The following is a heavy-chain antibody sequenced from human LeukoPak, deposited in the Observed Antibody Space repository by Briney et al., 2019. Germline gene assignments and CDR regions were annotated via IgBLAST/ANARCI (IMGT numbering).Heavy chain of an antibody. CDR3: ASWVAATSGNWFDP. Sequence: SETLSLTCAVYGGSFSSYYWSWIRQPPGKGLEWIGEINHSGSTNYNPSLKSRVTISVDTSKNQFSLKLSSVTAADTAVYYCASWVAATSGNWFDPWGQGTLVAVSS. D-gene: IGHD2-15*01. CDR1: GGSFSSYY. J-gene: IGHJ5*02. V-gene: IGHV4-34*01. CDR2: INHSGST.